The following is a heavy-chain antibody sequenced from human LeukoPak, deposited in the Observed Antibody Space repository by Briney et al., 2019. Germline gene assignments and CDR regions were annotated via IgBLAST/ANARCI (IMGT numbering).Heavy chain of an antibody. CDR2: ISSSSRYI. V-gene: IGHV3-21*01. CDR1: GFTFSSYG. CDR3: ARDRYYDSSDYYDEVAFDI. Sequence: GGSLRLSCAASGFTFSSYGTNWVRQAPGKGLEWVSSISSSSRYIYYADSVKGRFTISRDNAKSSLYLQMNSLRAEDTAVYYCARDRYYDSSDYYDEVAFDIWGQGTMVTVSS. D-gene: IGHD3-22*01. J-gene: IGHJ3*02.